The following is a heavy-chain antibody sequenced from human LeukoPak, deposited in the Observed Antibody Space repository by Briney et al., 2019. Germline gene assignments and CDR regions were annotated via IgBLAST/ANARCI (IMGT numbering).Heavy chain of an antibody. V-gene: IGHV1-2*05. D-gene: IGHD5-12*01. CDR1: GYTFTGYY. J-gene: IGHJ5*02. CDR2: INPKSGGT. Sequence: ASVKVSCKASGYTFTGYYIHWVRQAPGQGFEWLGRINPKSGGTNYAQHFQGRVTVTRDTSISTAYMEMTGLTPDDTGVYYCARGYSGYDRKFDPWGPGTLVTVSS. CDR3: ARGYSGYDRKFDP.